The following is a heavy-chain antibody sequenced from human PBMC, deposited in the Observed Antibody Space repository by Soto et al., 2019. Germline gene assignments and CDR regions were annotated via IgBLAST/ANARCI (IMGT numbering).Heavy chain of an antibody. V-gene: IGHV1-3*01. Sequence: ASVKVSCKASGYTFTSYAMHWVRQAPGQRLEWMGWINAGNGNTKYSQKFQGRVTITRDTSASTAYMELSSLRSEDTAVYYCARGEGIAAASDDYYYYYYGMDVWGQGTTVTDSS. J-gene: IGHJ6*02. CDR1: GYTFTSYA. CDR3: ARGEGIAAASDDYYYYYYGMDV. CDR2: INAGNGNT. D-gene: IGHD6-13*01.